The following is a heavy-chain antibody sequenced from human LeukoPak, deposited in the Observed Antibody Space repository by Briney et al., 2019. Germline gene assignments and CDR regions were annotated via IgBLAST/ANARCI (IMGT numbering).Heavy chain of an antibody. D-gene: IGHD6-19*01. CDR3: ARIVSSGWYYYYMDV. Sequence: SETLSLTCTVSGGSISSYYWSWIRQPPGKGLEWIGYIYYSGSTNYNPSLKSRVTLSVDTSKNQFSLKLSSVTAADTAVYYCARIVSSGWYYYYMDVWGKGTTVTVSS. CDR2: IYYSGST. V-gene: IGHV4-59*08. J-gene: IGHJ6*03. CDR1: GGSISSYY.